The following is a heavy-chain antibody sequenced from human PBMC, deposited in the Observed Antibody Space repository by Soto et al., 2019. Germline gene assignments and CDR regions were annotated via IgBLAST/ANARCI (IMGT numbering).Heavy chain of an antibody. D-gene: IGHD6-19*01. J-gene: IGHJ4*02. CDR2: ISAFNGDT. Sequence: QVQLVQSGAEVKRPGASVKVSCKASGYSFQRYGISWVRQAPGQGLEWVGWISAFNGDTKYAQRLQDRVSMTTDTSTDTAHMELRSLRSDDTAIYYCARDSPSSGLLGGTYWGQGTLVTVSS. V-gene: IGHV1-18*01. CDR1: GYSFQRYG. CDR3: ARDSPSSGLLGGTY.